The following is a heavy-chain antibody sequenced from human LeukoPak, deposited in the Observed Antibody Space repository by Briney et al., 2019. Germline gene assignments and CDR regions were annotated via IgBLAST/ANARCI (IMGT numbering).Heavy chain of an antibody. D-gene: IGHD3-9*01. CDR3: ARGNYDILTGYYRRANWFDP. CDR1: GGSFSGYY. V-gene: IGHV4-34*01. Sequence: SETLSLTCAVYGGSFSGYYWSWIRQPPGKGLEWIGEINHSGSTNYNPSLKSRVTISVDTSKNQFSLKLSSVTAADTAVYYCARGNYDILTGYYRRANWFDPWGQGTLVTVSS. J-gene: IGHJ5*02. CDR2: INHSGST.